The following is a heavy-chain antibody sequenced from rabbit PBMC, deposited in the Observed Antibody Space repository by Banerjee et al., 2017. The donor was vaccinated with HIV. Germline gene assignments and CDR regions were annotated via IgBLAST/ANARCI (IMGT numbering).Heavy chain of an antibody. J-gene: IGHJ4*01. Sequence: QSLEESGGDLVKPGASLTLTCTASGFSFSSSDYMCWVRQAPGKGLEWISCIAGGSGGFTYSATWAKGRFTCSKTSSTTVTLQMTSLTVADTATYFCARDAGRGDYIDGVFNLWGPGTLVTVS. V-gene: IGHV1S40*01. D-gene: IGHD8-1*01. CDR2: IAGGSGGFT. CDR3: ARDAGRGDYIDGVFNL. CDR1: GFSFSSSDY.